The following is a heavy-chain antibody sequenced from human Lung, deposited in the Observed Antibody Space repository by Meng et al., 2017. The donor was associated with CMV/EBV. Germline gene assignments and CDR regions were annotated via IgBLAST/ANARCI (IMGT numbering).Heavy chain of an antibody. J-gene: IGHJ4*02. CDR2: IIPIFGTA. CDR3: ARGLEGGGNSPY. V-gene: IGHV1-69*05. D-gene: IGHD4-23*01. Sequence: SXXVSXKASGGTFSSYAISWVRQAPGQGLEWMGGIIPIFGTANYAQKFQGRVTITTDESTSTAYMELSSLRSEDTAVYYCARGLEGGGNSPYWAQGTLVTVSS. CDR1: GGTFSSYA.